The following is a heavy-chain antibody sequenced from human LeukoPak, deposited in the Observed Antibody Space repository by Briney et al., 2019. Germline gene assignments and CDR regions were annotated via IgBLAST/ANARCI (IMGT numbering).Heavy chain of an antibody. Sequence: SETLSLTCTVSGGSISSYYWSWIRLPPGKGLEWIGYIYYSGSTNYNPSLKSRVTISVDTSKNQFSLKLSSVTAADTAVYYCARLHSSSYYYYYMDVWGKGTTVTVSS. J-gene: IGHJ6*03. CDR3: ARLHSSSYYYYYMDV. CDR2: IYYSGST. CDR1: GGSISSYY. V-gene: IGHV4-59*01. D-gene: IGHD6-6*01.